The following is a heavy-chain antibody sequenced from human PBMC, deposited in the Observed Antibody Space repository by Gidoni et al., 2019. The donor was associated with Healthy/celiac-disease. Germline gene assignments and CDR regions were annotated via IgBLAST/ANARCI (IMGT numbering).Heavy chain of an antibody. V-gene: IGHV3-23*01. CDR3: AKDLGYMVRDSAAFDY. CDR2: ISGSGGST. J-gene: IGHJ4*02. CDR1: GFTFSRYA. D-gene: IGHD3-10*01. Sequence: EVQLLESGGGLVQPGGSLRLSCAASGFTFSRYAMSWVRQAPGKGLEWVSAISGSGGSTYYADSVKGRFTISRDNSKNTLYLQMNSLRAEDTAVYYCAKDLGYMVRDSAAFDYWGQGTLVTVSS.